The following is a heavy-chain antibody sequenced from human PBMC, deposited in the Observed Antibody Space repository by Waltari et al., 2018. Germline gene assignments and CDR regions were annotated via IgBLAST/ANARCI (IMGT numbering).Heavy chain of an antibody. CDR1: GGSITSSSHY. Sequence: QLQLQESGPGLGQPPETLSLTCTVSGGSITSSSHYWVWTLQHPGKGLEWIATVDYTGTTYYNPSLKSRVTVSVDTSKNQFSLKLSSVSAADTAVYYCARHLSGSGTYNSPVTLFDYWGQGTLVTVSS. D-gene: IGHD3-10*01. CDR2: VDYTGTT. CDR3: ARHLSGSGTYNSPVTLFDY. V-gene: IGHV4-39*01. J-gene: IGHJ4*02.